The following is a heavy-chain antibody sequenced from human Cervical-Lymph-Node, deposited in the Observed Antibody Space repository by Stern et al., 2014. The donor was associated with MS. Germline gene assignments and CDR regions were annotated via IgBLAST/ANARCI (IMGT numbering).Heavy chain of an antibody. CDR2: TSYDGTQR. D-gene: IGHD3-10*01. CDR1: GFTFSTYA. J-gene: IGHJ4*02. V-gene: IGHV3-30-3*01. CDR3: ARGGRFVGLDY. Sequence: QVQLVESGGGVVQPGRSLRLSCVVSGFTFSTYAFHWVRQAPGQGLAWVAFTSYDGTQRNSTDSVKARFTISRDNSKNTLYLHMNSLRDEDTAVYFWARGGRFVGLDYWGQGALVTVSS.